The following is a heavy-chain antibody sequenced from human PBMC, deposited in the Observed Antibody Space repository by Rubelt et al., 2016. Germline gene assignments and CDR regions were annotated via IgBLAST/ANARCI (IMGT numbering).Heavy chain of an antibody. V-gene: IGHV4-59*01. J-gene: IGHJ3*01. CDR1: GGSISSYY. CDR3: ARSGQYYESWAGVRNAFEL. Sequence: QVQLQESGPGLVKPSETLSLTCTVSGGSISSYYWSWIRQPPGKGLEWIGYVYYSGSTNYNPSLESRVVISVDTSKNQFSLRLSSVTAADTAIYSCARSGQYYESWAGVRNAFELWGRGTMVTVSS. CDR2: VYYSGST. D-gene: IGHD3-3*01.